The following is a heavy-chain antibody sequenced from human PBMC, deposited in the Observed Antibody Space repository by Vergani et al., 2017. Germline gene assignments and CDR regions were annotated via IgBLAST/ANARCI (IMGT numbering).Heavy chain of an antibody. Sequence: QVQLVQSGAAVKKPGASVKVSCKASGYTFTDYFMHWVRQAPAQGLEWMGWINPNSGGTNYAQKFQGRVTMTRDTSISTAHMELSNLRSDDTAVYYCARVGTSSNRDYFDYWGQGTLVTVSS. J-gene: IGHJ4*02. D-gene: IGHD2-2*01. CDR2: INPNSGGT. CDR3: ARVGTSSNRDYFDY. CDR1: GYTFTDYF. V-gene: IGHV1-2*02.